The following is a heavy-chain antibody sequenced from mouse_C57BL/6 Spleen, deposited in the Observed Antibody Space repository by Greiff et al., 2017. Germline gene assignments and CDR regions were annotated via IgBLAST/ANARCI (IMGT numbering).Heavy chain of an antibody. CDR1: GYTFTSYW. V-gene: IGHV1-69*01. Sequence: QVQLQQPGAELVMPGASVKLSCKASGYTFTSYWMHWVKQRPGQGLEWIGEIDPSDSYTNYNQKFKGKSTLTVDKSSSTADMQLSSLSSEDSAVYYCAREVLKAYFDYWGQGTTLTVSS. CDR3: AREVLKAYFDY. CDR2: IDPSDSYT. D-gene: IGHD1-3*01. J-gene: IGHJ2*01.